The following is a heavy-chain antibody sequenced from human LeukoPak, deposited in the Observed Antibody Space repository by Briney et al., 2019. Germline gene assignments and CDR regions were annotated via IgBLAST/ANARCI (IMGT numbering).Heavy chain of an antibody. V-gene: IGHV4-39*01. Sequence: SETLSLTCSVSGGSITDTTYFWGWIRQPPGRGLEWIGSLYHSDSAYYNTSLRSRVSMSVDTSKNQFSLTLSFVTAADTAVYYCARQHDSYYYYYIDVWGSGTTVTVSS. CDR3: ARQHDSYYYYYIDV. CDR2: LYHSDSA. J-gene: IGHJ6*03. CDR1: GGSITDTTYF.